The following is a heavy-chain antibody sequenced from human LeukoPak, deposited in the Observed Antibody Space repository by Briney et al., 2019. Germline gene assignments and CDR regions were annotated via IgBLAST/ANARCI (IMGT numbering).Heavy chain of an antibody. D-gene: IGHD3-10*01. CDR1: GFTFSSYT. Sequence: GRSLTLSCAASGFTFSSYTMRWVRQAPGTGLEWVSSITGSGGYTYYADSGKGRFTISRDNSKNTLYLQMNSLRAEDTAIYYCARSLEEVIRGVRRPRQGLVWGQGTLVTVSS. J-gene: IGHJ4*02. V-gene: IGHV3-23*01. CDR2: ITGSGGYT. CDR3: ARSLEEVIRGVRRPRQGLV.